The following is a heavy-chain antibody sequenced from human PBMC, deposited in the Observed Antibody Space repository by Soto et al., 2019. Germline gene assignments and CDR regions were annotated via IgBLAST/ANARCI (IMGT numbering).Heavy chain of an antibody. CDR2: IDPTDSFT. J-gene: IGHJ6*02. D-gene: IGHD3-3*01. CDR1: GYSFTSYW. CDR3: ARRGYDFWSGLDV. V-gene: IGHV5-10-1*01. Sequence: VESLKISCKGSGYSFTSYWIICFLQMPGKGLEWMGNIDPTDSFTNYSPSFQGHVTIPTDKSMSTAYLQWGTLKASDTAMYYCARRGYDFWSGLDVWGQGTTVTVSS.